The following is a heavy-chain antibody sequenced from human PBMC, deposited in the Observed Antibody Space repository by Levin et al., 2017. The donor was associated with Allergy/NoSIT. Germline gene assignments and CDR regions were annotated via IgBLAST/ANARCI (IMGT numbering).Heavy chain of an antibody. CDR2: IYWDDDK. CDR1: GFSLRSSGMG. D-gene: IGHD1/OR15-1a*01. J-gene: IGHJ5*02. CDR3: AHRHPGEYNWNNNWFDP. Sequence: SGPTLAKLTQTLTLTCTFSGFSLRSSGMGVGWIRQPPGKALEWLALIYWDDDKRYNPSLQSRITITNDTSKTQVVLTMPNMNPVDTATYYCAHRHPGEYNWNNNWFDPWGQGTLVIVSS. V-gene: IGHV2-5*02.